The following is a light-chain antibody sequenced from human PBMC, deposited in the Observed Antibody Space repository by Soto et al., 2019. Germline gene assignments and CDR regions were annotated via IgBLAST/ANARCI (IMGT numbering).Light chain of an antibody. Sequence: EILVTQSPATLSVSPGERATLSCRASQSVSSNLAWYMQRPGQAPRLLIYGASTRATGIPARFSGSGSGTEFILTISSLQSEDFVLYYCQQYDNWPLTFGGGTKVEI. V-gene: IGKV3-15*01. CDR3: QQYDNWPLT. J-gene: IGKJ4*01. CDR2: GAS. CDR1: QSVSSN.